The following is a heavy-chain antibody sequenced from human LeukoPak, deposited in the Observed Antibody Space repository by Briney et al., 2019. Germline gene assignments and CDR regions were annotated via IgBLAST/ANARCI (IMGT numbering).Heavy chain of an antibody. CDR3: ARDRPSYYYDSSGYSPDAFDI. Sequence: SETLSLTCTDSGGSISSHYWSWIRQPPGKGLEWIGYIYYSGSTNYNPSLKSRVTISVDTSKNQFSLKLSSVTAADTAVYYCARDRPSYYYDSSGYSPDAFDIWGQGTMVTVSS. J-gene: IGHJ3*02. D-gene: IGHD3-22*01. V-gene: IGHV4-59*11. CDR1: GGSISSHY. CDR2: IYYSGST.